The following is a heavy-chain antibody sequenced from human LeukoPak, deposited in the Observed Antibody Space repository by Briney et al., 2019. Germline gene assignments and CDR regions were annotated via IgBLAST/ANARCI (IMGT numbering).Heavy chain of an antibody. CDR3: ARTPGGSYYEYDFAY. CDR1: GYTVSIYG. J-gene: IGHJ4*02. CDR2: ISAYNGNT. Sequence: ASVKVSFKSSGYTVSIYGISWGRQAPGQGLEWVGWISAYNGNTNNAQKLQGRVTMTTDTSTSTAYMELRSRRSDDTAVYSCARTPGGSYYEYDFAYWGQRTLVTAYS. V-gene: IGHV1-18*01. D-gene: IGHD1-26*01.